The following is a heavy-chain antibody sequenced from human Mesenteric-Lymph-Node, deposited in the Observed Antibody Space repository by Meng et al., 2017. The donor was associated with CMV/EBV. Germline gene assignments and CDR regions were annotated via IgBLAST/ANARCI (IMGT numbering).Heavy chain of an antibody. Sequence: QVQLVQSGAEVKKPGSSVKVSCKASGGTFSSYTISWVRQAPGQGLEWMGRLSSYNGNTIYEENFQGRVTMTRDTSINTAYMELSSLTSDDTAVYYCGRGQQTFDPWGQGTLVTVSS. V-gene: IGHV1-2*02. CDR1: GGTFSSYT. J-gene: IGHJ5*02. CDR3: GRGQQTFDP. D-gene: IGHD1-1*01. CDR2: LSSYNGNT.